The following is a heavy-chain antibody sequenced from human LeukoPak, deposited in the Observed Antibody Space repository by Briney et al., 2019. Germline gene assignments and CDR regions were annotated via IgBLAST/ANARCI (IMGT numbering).Heavy chain of an antibody. D-gene: IGHD3-22*01. CDR3: ARVGDYYDSSGYFAYYFDY. Sequence: SETLSLTCTASGGSISSYYWSWIRQPPGKGLEWIGYIYYSGSTNYNPSLKSRVTISVDTSKNQFSLKLSSVTAADTAVYYCARVGDYYDSSGYFAYYFDYWGQGTLVTVSS. J-gene: IGHJ4*02. CDR1: GGSISSYY. CDR2: IYYSGST. V-gene: IGHV4-59*01.